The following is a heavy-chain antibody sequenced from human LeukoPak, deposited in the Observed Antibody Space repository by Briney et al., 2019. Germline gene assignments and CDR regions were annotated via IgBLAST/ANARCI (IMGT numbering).Heavy chain of an antibody. CDR1: VFTHSSYW. J-gene: IGHJ4*02. CDR2: IDTDGRST. Sequence: PGGSLRLSCAASVFTHSSYWMHWVRQARGKGLVWVSGIDTDGRSTSYADSVKGRFTISRDPAKNTLFLQMNSLRAEDTAVYYCARDTVPSYWGQGTLVTVSS. V-gene: IGHV3-74*01. D-gene: IGHD4-11*01. CDR3: ARDTVPSY.